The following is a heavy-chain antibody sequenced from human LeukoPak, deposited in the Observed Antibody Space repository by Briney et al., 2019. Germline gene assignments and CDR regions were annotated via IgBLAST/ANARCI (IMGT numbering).Heavy chain of an antibody. D-gene: IGHD2-2*01. J-gene: IGHJ6*02. V-gene: IGHV1-46*01. CDR1: GYTFTSYY. CDR2: INPSGGST. CDR3: ASARSTTYGMDV. Sequence: GASVKVSCKASGYTFTSYYMHWLRQAPGQGLEWMGIINPSGGSTSYAQKFQGRVTMTRDTSTSTVYMELSSLRSEDTAVYYCASARSTTYGMDVWGQGTTVIVSS.